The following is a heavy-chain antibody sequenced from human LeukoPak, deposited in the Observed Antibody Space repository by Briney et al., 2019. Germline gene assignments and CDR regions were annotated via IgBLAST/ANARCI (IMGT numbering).Heavy chain of an antibody. V-gene: IGHV3-7*01. J-gene: IGHJ4*02. D-gene: IGHD4-17*01. CDR2: IKQDGSEK. CDR3: ARDLGYGDCSDY. Sequence: GXXRLSCAASGFTFSSYWMSWVRQAPGKGLEWVANIKQDGSEKYYVDSVKGRFTISRDNAKNSLYLQMNSLRAEDTAVYYCARDLGYGDCSDYWGQGTLVTVSS. CDR1: GFTFSSYW.